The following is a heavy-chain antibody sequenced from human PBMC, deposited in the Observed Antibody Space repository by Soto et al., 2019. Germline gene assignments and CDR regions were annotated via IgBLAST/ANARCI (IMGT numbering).Heavy chain of an antibody. CDR1: GYTFTSYA. Sequence: ASVKVSCKDSGYTFTSYAMHWVRQAPGQRLEWMGWINAGNGNTKYSQKFQGRVTITRDTSASTAYMELSSLRSEDTAVYYFVRVFLGFGIWDYYYGMYFCGQGTTVPGSS. CDR2: INAGNGNT. D-gene: IGHD3-10*01. CDR3: VRVFLGFGIWDYYYGMYF. V-gene: IGHV1-3*01. J-gene: IGHJ6*02.